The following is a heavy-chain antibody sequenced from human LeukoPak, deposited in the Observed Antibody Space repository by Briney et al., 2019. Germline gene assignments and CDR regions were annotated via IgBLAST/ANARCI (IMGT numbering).Heavy chain of an antibody. CDR2: VHTSGST. V-gene: IGHV4-4*07. D-gene: IGHD3-10*01. CDR1: GGSISSYY. J-gene: IGHJ4*02. CDR3: AKEGMIRGVIDY. Sequence: SETLSLTCTVSGGSISSYYWSWIRQPAGKGLEWIGHVHTSGSTNYNPSLKSRVTMSIGTSTNQFSLKLNSLTAADTAVYYCAKEGMIRGVIDYWGQGALVTVSS.